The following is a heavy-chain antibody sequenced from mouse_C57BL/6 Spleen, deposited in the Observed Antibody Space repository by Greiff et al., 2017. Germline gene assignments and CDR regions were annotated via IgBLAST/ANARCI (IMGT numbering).Heavy chain of an antibody. CDR2: INPNYGTT. V-gene: IGHV1-39*01. Sequence: EVKLMESGPELVKPGASVKISCKASGYSFTDYNMNWVKQSNGKSLEWIGVINPNYGTTSYNQKFKGKATLTVDQSSSTAYMQLNSLTSEDSAVYYCARYSHYYGSSYAMVDYWGQGTSVTVSS. J-gene: IGHJ4*01. CDR1: GYSFTDYN. CDR3: ARYSHYYGSSYAMVDY. D-gene: IGHD1-1*01.